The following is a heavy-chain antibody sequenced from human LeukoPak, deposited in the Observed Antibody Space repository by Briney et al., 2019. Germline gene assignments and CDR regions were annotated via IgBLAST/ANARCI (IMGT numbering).Heavy chain of an antibody. V-gene: IGHV3-53*01. Sequence: GGSLRLSCAASGFTVSTYYMTWFRQAPGKGLECVSGIYSGGSTYYADSVKGRFTVSRDNSKNTLYLQMNSLRAEDTAMYYCARGLGYCTSTTCLLPFDYWGQGTLVTVSS. D-gene: IGHD2-2*01. CDR1: GFTVSTYY. CDR2: IYSGGST. CDR3: ARGLGYCTSTTCLLPFDY. J-gene: IGHJ4*02.